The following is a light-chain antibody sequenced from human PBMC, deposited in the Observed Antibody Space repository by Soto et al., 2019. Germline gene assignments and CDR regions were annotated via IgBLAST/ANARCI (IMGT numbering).Light chain of an antibody. CDR3: QQYNSYSPFG. V-gene: IGKV1-5*01. Sequence: DIQMTQSPSTLSASVGDRVTITCRASQSISSWLAWYQQKPGKAPKLLIYDASSLESGVPSRFSGSGSGTEFTLTNSSMQPDDFATYYCQQYNSYSPFGFGPGTKVDIK. CDR1: QSISSW. J-gene: IGKJ3*01. CDR2: DAS.